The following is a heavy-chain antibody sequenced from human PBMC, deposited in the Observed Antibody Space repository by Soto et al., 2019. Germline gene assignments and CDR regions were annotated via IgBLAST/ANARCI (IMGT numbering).Heavy chain of an antibody. CDR2: ISGSGGRT. Sequence: GRSLRLSCAAAGFTFSSYDMSRVRQDPGKGLEWVSSISGSGGRTYYAESVKGRFTISRDNSKITLYPQMNSLRAEDTAVYYCAKGRNWFDPCGQRPLVTVAS. CDR1: GFTFSSYD. V-gene: IGHV3-23*01. J-gene: IGHJ5*02. CDR3: AKGRNWFDP.